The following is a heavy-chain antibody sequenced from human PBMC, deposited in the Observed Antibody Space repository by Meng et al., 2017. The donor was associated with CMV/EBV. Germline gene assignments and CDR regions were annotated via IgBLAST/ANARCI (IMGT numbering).Heavy chain of an antibody. J-gene: IGHJ5*02. CDR2: MNPNSGNT. Sequence: ASVKVSCKASGYTFTSYGINWVRQATGQGLEWMGWMNPNSGNTGYAQKFQGRVTITRNTSISTAYMELSSLRSEDTAVYYCARGSYYDFWSGPRRFDPWGQGTLVTVSS. CDR3: ARGSYYDFWSGPRRFDP. CDR1: GYTFTSYG. V-gene: IGHV1-8*03. D-gene: IGHD3-3*01.